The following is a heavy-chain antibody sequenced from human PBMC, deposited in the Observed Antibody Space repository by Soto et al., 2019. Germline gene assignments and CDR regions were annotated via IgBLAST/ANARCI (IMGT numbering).Heavy chain of an antibody. V-gene: IGHV1-8*01. Sequence: GASVKVSCKASGYTFTSYDINWVRQATGQGLEWMGWMNPNSGNTGYAQKFQGRVTMTRNTSISTAYMELSSLRSEDTAVYYCARGLNRIGYSGYELNWFDHWGQGTLVTAPQ. CDR3: ARGLNRIGYSGYELNWFDH. CDR1: GYTFTSYD. J-gene: IGHJ5*02. D-gene: IGHD5-12*01. CDR2: MNPNSGNT.